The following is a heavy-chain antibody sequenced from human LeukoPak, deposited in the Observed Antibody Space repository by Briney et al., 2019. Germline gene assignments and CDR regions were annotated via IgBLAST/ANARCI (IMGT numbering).Heavy chain of an antibody. V-gene: IGHV3-11*05. J-gene: IGHJ2*01. CDR3: ARDLRGGVPSYWYFDL. CDR2: LSTGSGYT. CDR1: GFTFSDYY. D-gene: IGHD3-10*01. Sequence: GGSLRLSCTASGFTFSDYYMSWTRQTPGRGLEWVSYLSTGSGYTNYADSVKGRFTISRDNAKNSLYLQMNSLRAEDTAVYYCARDLRGGVPSYWYFDLWGRGTLVTVSS.